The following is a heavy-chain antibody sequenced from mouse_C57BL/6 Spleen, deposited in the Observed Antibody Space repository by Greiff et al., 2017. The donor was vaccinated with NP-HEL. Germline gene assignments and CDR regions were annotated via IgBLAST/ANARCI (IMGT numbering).Heavy chain of an antibody. CDR1: GYAFSSSW. CDR2: IYPGDGDT. J-gene: IGHJ2*01. CDR3: AREGYGSSLDY. V-gene: IGHV1-82*01. D-gene: IGHD1-1*01. Sequence: VHLVESGPELVKPGASVKISCKASGYAFSSSWMNWVKQRPGKGLEWIGRIYPGDGDTNYNGKFKGKATLTADKSSSTAYMQLSSLTSEDSAVYFCAREGYGSSLDYWGQGTTLTVSS.